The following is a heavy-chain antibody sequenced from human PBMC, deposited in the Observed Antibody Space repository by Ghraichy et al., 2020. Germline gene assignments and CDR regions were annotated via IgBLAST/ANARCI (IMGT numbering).Heavy chain of an antibody. CDR2: INHSGST. CDR1: GGSFSGYY. CDR3: ARAPKGGRTRRNLFDI. Sequence: SETLSLTCAVYGGSFSGYYWSWIRQPPGKGLEWIGEINHSGSTNYNPSLKSRVTISVDTSKNQFSLKLSSVTAADTAVYYCARAPKGGRTRRNLFDIWGQGTMVTVSS. J-gene: IGHJ3*02. D-gene: IGHD1-1*01. V-gene: IGHV4-34*01.